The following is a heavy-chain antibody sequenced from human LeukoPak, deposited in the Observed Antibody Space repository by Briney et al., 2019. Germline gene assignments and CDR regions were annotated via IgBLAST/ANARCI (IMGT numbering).Heavy chain of an antibody. J-gene: IGHJ4*02. CDR3: AKGGFEGSPSAPLAS. V-gene: IGHV3-23*01. Sequence: GGSLRLSCAASGFSFSDYALTWVRQAPGKGLEWVSVISGTGGTTFYADSLKGRFTVSRDNSKNTLFLQMNSLRAEDTAIYYCAKGGFEGSPSAPLASWGQGTLVTVAS. CDR2: ISGTGGTT. D-gene: IGHD2-15*01. CDR1: GFSFSDYA.